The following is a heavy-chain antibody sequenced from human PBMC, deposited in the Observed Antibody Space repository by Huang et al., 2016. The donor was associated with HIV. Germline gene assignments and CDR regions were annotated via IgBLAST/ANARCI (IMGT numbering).Heavy chain of an antibody. V-gene: IGHV3-30*18. CDR3: AQDRGSLGLGYFHH. D-gene: IGHD3-16*01. CDR1: GFTFSGSA. J-gene: IGHJ4*02. CDR2: ISSDGRSK. Sequence: QVQLVESGGGVVQPGRSLRLSCAASGFTFSGSAMHWVRQAPGKGLEWVAVISSDGRSKYFADSVKGRFTISRDNSKGTLHLEMNSLTTDDTAIYYCAQDRGSLGLGYFHHWGQGTLVAVSS.